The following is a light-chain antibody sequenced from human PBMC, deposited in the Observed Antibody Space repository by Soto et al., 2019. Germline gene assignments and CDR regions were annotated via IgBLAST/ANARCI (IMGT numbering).Light chain of an antibody. Sequence: QSVLTQPPSASGSPGQSVTISCTGTSSDVGGYNYVSWYQQHPGAAPKLMIYEVVKRPSGVPDRFSGSKSGNTASLTISGLQAEDEADYYCSSYTSSSIYVVFGGGTKLTVL. CDR1: SSDVGGYNY. V-gene: IGLV2-8*01. J-gene: IGLJ2*01. CDR2: EVV. CDR3: SSYTSSSIYVV.